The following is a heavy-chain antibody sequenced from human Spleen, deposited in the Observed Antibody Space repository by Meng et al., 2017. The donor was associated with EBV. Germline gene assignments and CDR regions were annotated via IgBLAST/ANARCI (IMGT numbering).Heavy chain of an antibody. J-gene: IGHJ4*02. Sequence: VQLVYAGGGMVTLGGFLRSSFEAIGFTFICYTMNWVRQAPGKGLEWVSSISSSSTYIYYADSVKGRFTISRDNAKNSLYLQMHSLRAEDTAVYYCARYRNFDWIGEPDYWGQGALVTVSS. CDR2: ISSSSTYI. D-gene: IGHD3-9*01. V-gene: IGHV3-21*01. CDR3: ARYRNFDWIGEPDY. CDR1: GFTFICYT.